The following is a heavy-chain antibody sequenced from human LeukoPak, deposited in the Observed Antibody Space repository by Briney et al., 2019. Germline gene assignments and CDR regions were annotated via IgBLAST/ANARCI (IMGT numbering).Heavy chain of an antibody. V-gene: IGHV4-61*02. J-gene: IGHJ4*02. CDR1: GGSISSGSYY. CDR2: IYTSGST. D-gene: IGHD3-22*01. Sequence: SSETLSLTCTVSGGSISSGSYYSSWIRQPAGKGLEWIGRIYTSGSTNYNPSLKSRVTISVDTSKNQFSLKLSSVTAADTAVYCCARDPNYYYDSSGYFIWGQGTLVTVSS. CDR3: ARDPNYYYDSSGYFI.